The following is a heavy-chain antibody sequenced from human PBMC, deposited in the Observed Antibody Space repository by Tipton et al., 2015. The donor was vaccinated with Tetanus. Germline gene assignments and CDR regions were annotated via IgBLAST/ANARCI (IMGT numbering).Heavy chain of an antibody. CDR2: IYYSGST. D-gene: IGHD3-22*01. J-gene: IGHJ4*02. Sequence: LRLSCSVSGASISSGGYFWNWIRHRPGKGLEWIGYIYYSGSTFYNPSLKSRVTISVDTSKNQFSLRLSSVTAADTAVYYCACGSGYFDSSYHSPLDFWGRGTLVTVSS. V-gene: IGHV4-31*03. CDR1: GASISSGGYF. CDR3: ACGSGYFDSSYHSPLDF.